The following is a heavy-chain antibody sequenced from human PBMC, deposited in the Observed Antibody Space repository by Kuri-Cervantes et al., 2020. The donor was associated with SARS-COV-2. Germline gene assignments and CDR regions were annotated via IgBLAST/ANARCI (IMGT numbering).Heavy chain of an antibody. V-gene: IGHV3-30*04. CDR3: ARDREITIFGVVTFNWFDL. Sequence: GGSLRLSCAASGFTFSSYAMHWVRQAPGKGLEGVAVISYDGSNKYYADSVKGRFTISRDNSKNTLYLQMNSLRAEDTAVYYCARDREITIFGVVTFNWFDLWGQGTLVTVSS. D-gene: IGHD3-3*01. CDR1: GFTFSSYA. CDR2: ISYDGSNK. J-gene: IGHJ5*02.